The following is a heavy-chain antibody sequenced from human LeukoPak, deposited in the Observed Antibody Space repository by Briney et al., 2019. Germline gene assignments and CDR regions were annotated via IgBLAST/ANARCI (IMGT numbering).Heavy chain of an antibody. CDR3: ATAFAGNLVDD. Sequence: WASVKVSCKVSGYTLSDLSMHWVRQAPGKGLEWMGSFALEDGEKVYAQKFQGRVTMTEDTSTDTAYMELSSLRSEDTAVYYCATAFAGNLVDDWGQGTLVTVPS. V-gene: IGHV1-24*01. CDR2: FALEDGEK. D-gene: IGHD1-14*01. J-gene: IGHJ4*02. CDR1: GYTLSDLS.